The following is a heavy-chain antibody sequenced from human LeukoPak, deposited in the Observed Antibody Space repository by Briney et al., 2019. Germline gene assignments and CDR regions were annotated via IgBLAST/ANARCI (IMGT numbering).Heavy chain of an antibody. CDR3: ASLLYGDLDY. V-gene: IGHV3-48*01. Sequence: GGSLRLSCAASGFTFGPYTMNWVRQAPGKGLEWVSYISSSSDTIYYADSVKGRFTISRDNSKNTLYLQMNSLRAEDTAVYYCASLLYGDLDYWGQGTLVTVSS. J-gene: IGHJ4*02. CDR1: GFTFGPYT. D-gene: IGHD4-17*01. CDR2: ISSSSDTI.